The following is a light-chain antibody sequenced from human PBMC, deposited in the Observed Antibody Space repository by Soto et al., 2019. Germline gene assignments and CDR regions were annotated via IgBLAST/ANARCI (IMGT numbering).Light chain of an antibody. CDR1: QGISSY. Sequence: DIQLTQSPSFLSASVGDRVTITCRASQGISSYLAWYQQKPGKAPKLLIYAASTLQSGVPSRFSGSGSGTEFTLTISSLQPEDFATYYCQQLNNYPPPFTFGPGTKVDIK. CDR2: AAS. V-gene: IGKV1-9*01. J-gene: IGKJ3*01. CDR3: QQLNNYPPPFT.